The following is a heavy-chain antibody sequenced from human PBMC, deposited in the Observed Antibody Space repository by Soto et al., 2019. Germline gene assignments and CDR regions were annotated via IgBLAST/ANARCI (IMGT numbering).Heavy chain of an antibody. CDR1: GVSISDTSYY. CDR2: IYFSGTT. CDR3: ARHGSH. J-gene: IGHJ4*02. Sequence: PSETLSLTCNVAGVSISDTSYYWGWIRQPPGKGLEWIGTIYFSGTTFYNPSLKSRLTISVDTSKNQFSLRLSSVTAADTAVYYCARHGSHWGQGTLVTVSS. V-gene: IGHV4-39*01.